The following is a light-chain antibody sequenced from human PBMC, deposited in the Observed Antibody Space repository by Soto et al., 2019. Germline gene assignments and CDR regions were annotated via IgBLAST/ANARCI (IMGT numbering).Light chain of an antibody. CDR1: QSVSSSY. CDR2: GAS. Sequence: EIVLTQSPATLSAFPGDRGTLSCRASQSVSSSYLAWYQQKPGQAPRLLIYGASSRATDIPDRFSGSGSGTDFTLTSSRREPEDFAVYYCQPYGRSPRKFGHGTTGE. CDR3: QPYGRSPRK. V-gene: IGKV3-20*01. J-gene: IGKJ1*01.